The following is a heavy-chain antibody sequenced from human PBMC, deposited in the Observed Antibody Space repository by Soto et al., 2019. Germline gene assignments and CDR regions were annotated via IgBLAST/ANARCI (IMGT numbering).Heavy chain of an antibody. J-gene: IGHJ4*02. CDR1: GVSKSIYI. V-gene: IGHV1-69*01. D-gene: IGHD6-6*01. Sequence: ASGVSKSIYISICAISAKRKGLEWMGGIIPIFGTANYAQKFQGRVTITADESTSTAYMELSSLRSEDTAVYYCARGSVGVAARFSPYDYWGQGTLVTVSS. CDR3: ARGSVGVAARFSPYDY. CDR2: IIPIFGTA.